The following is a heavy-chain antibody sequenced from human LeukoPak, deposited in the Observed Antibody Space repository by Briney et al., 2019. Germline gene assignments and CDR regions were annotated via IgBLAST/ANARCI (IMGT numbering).Heavy chain of an antibody. J-gene: IGHJ4*02. Sequence: GASVKVSCKASGYTFTSYYMHWVRQAPGQGLEWVGIINPSGGSTSYAQKFQGRVTMTEDTSTDTAYMELSSLRSEDTAVYYCATIVREPHSPFYFDYWGQGTLVTVSS. CDR2: INPSGGST. CDR3: ATIVREPHSPFYFDY. D-gene: IGHD2/OR15-2a*01. V-gene: IGHV1-46*01. CDR1: GYTFTSYY.